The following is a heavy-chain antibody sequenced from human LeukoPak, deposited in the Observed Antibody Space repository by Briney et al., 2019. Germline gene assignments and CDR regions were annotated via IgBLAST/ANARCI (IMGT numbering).Heavy chain of an antibody. D-gene: IGHD1-26*01. Sequence: PGGSLRLSCAASGFTFSSYAMSWVPQAPGKGLEWVSAISGSGGSTYYADSVKGRFTISRDNSKNTLYLQMNSLRAEDTAVYYCAKGTLWELPLAPFDYWGQGTLVTVSS. CDR3: AKGTLWELPLAPFDY. J-gene: IGHJ4*02. V-gene: IGHV3-23*01. CDR2: ISGSGGST. CDR1: GFTFSSYA.